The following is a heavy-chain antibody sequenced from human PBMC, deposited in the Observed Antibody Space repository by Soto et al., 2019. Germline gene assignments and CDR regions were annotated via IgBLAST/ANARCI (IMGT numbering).Heavy chain of an antibody. CDR3: ARDRGWSLFDY. CDR2: TNSDGSDT. D-gene: IGHD6-19*01. V-gene: IGHV3-74*01. CDR1: GFTFSSYW. J-gene: IGHJ4*02. Sequence: EVQLVESGGGLVQPGGSLRLSCAASGFTFSSYWMYWVRQVAGKGLVWVSRTNSDGSDTSYADSVKGRFTISRDNAKNTLYLQMNSLRAEDTAVYYCARDRGWSLFDYWGQGTLVTVSS.